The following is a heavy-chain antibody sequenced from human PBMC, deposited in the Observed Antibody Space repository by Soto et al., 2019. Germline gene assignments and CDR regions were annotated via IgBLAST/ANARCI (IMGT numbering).Heavy chain of an antibody. CDR2: ISAYNGNT. CDR3: ARDLLFPSPVGATRKAGGRDDFDI. CDR1: GYTFTSYG. D-gene: IGHD1-26*01. V-gene: IGHV1-18*01. J-gene: IGHJ3*02. Sequence: ASVKVSCKASGYTFTSYGISWVRHAPGQGREWMGWISAYNGNTNYAQKLQGRVTMTTDRSTSTAYMELRSMRSDDTAVYYCARDLLFPSPVGATRKAGGRDDFDIWGQGTMVTV.